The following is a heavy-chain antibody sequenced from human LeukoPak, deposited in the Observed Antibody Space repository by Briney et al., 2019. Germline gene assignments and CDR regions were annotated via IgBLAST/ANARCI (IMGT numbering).Heavy chain of an antibody. J-gene: IGHJ3*02. Sequence: PGGSLRLSCEVSGVSLSSYAMHWVRQAPGKGLGWVAVISYDGSNKYYADSVKGRFTISRDNSKNTLYLQMNSLRAEDTAVYYCARPITMIVVADDAFDIWGQGTMVTVSS. CDR1: GVSLSSYA. D-gene: IGHD3-22*01. V-gene: IGHV3-30-3*02. CDR2: ISYDGSNK. CDR3: ARPITMIVVADDAFDI.